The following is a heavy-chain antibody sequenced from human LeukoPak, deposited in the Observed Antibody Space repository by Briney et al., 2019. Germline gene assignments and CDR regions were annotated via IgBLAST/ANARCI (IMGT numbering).Heavy chain of an antibody. CDR2: ISSNGGST. Sequence: GGSLRLSCAASGFTFSSYAMHWVRQAPGKGLEYVSAISSNGGSTYYANSVKGRFTISRDNSKNTLYLQMGSLRAEDTAVYYCARSQLLWATTVTPLDYWGQGTLVTVSS. V-gene: IGHV3-64*01. CDR1: GFTFSSYA. D-gene: IGHD4-11*01. J-gene: IGHJ4*02. CDR3: ARSQLLWATTVTPLDY.